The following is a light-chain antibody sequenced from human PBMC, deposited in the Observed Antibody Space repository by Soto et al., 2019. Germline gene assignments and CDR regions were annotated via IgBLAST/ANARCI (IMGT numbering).Light chain of an antibody. Sequence: EIVMTQSPATLSVSPGERATLSCRASQSVSSNLAWYQQKPGQAPRLLIYGASTRATGIPARFSGSGSGTEFTLTISSQQSEDFAVYYCQQYNTWLGTLGPGTKVDI. V-gene: IGKV3-15*01. CDR1: QSVSSN. J-gene: IGKJ3*01. CDR2: GAS. CDR3: QQYNTWLGT.